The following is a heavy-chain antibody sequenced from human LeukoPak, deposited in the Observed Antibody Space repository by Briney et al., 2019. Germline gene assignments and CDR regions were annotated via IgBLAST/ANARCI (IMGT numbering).Heavy chain of an antibody. Sequence: GGSLRLSCAASEFTFSAYWMHWVRQAPGKGRVWVSRIRGDGSMTNYADSVKGRFTISRDNAKNTLYLQMNSLRLEDTAVYYCARENLAAAADYWGQGTVVTVSS. D-gene: IGHD6-25*01. CDR2: IRGDGSMT. CDR3: ARENLAAAADY. CDR1: EFTFSAYW. V-gene: IGHV3-74*01. J-gene: IGHJ4*02.